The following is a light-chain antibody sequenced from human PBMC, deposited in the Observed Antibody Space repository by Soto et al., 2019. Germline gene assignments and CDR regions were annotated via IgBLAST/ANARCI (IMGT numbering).Light chain of an antibody. Sequence: MVLTQCPGTLALSPGEGATLSCRASQSVSKYLAWYQQKPGQAPRLLIYGASSRATGIPDSFSGSGSGTDFTLTICRLEPEDFAVYYCQQYGGSPQTFGQGTKV. V-gene: IGKV3-20*01. J-gene: IGKJ1*01. CDR3: QQYGGSPQT. CDR1: QSVSKY. CDR2: GAS.